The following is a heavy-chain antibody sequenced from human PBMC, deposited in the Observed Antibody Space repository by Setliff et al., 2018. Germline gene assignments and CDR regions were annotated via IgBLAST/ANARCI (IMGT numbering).Heavy chain of an antibody. Sequence: PSETLSLTCTVSGDSISSRPFYWGWFRQPAGKELEWIGQIYTSWSTIYNPSLQSRVTISVDTSKNQFSLSLSSVTAADMAVYYCARGGTFRYFDYWGQGTLVTVSS. CDR2: IYTSWST. J-gene: IGHJ4*02. CDR3: ARGGTFRYFDY. CDR1: GDSISSRPFY. V-gene: IGHV4-61*09. D-gene: IGHD5-12*01.